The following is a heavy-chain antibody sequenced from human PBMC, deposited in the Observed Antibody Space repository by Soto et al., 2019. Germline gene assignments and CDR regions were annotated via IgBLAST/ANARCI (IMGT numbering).Heavy chain of an antibody. V-gene: IGHV1-69*01. CDR3: ATGGHNDGYNFYHGMDV. CDR1: GGIFTNNA. J-gene: IGHJ6*02. Sequence: QVQVVQSGAEVKKPGSSVKVSCKVSGGIFTNNAISWVRQAPGQGLEWLGGVIPLFDTAYYAQIFLGRLRKSAAAATTTAYMELSGLTSADTAVYFCATGGHNDGYNFYHGMDVWGQGTTVTVS. D-gene: IGHD5-18*01. CDR2: VIPLFDTA.